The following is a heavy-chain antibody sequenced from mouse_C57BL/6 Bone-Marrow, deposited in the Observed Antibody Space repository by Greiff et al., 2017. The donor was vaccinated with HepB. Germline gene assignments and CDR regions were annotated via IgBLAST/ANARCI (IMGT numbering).Heavy chain of an antibody. CDR2: ISDGGSYT. J-gene: IGHJ3*01. D-gene: IGHD1-1*01. Sequence: EVKLMESGGGLVKPGGSLKLSCAASGFTFSSYAMSWVRQTPEKRLEWVATISDGGSYTTYPDNVKGRFTISRDNAKNNLYLQMSHLKSEDTAMYYCARDRNDYGSSLFAYWGQGTLVTVSA. V-gene: IGHV5-4*01. CDR1: GFTFSSYA. CDR3: ARDRNDYGSSLFAY.